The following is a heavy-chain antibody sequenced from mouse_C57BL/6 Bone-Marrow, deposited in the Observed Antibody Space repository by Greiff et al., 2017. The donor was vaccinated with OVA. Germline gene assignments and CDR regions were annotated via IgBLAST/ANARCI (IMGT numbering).Heavy chain of an antibody. Sequence: QVQLQQSGPELVKPGASVKLSCKASGYAFSSSWMNWVKQRPGKGLEWIGRIYPGDGDPNYNGKFKGKATLTADKSSSTAYMQLSSLTSEDSAVYFCARSGYYGSSYYFDYWGQGTTLTVSS. CDR1: GYAFSSSW. CDR3: ARSGYYGSSYYFDY. CDR2: IYPGDGDP. J-gene: IGHJ2*01. V-gene: IGHV1-82*01. D-gene: IGHD1-1*01.